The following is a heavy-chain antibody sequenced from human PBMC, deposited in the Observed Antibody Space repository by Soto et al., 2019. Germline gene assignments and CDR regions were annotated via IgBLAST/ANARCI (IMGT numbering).Heavy chain of an antibody. Sequence: SETLSLTCTVSGGSISSGDYYWSWIRQPPGKGLEWIGYIYYSGSTYYNPSLKSRVTISVDTSKNQFSLKLSSVTAADTAVYYCARGGRGYYDRSGTNWFDPWGQGTRVTLSS. V-gene: IGHV4-30-4*01. CDR3: ARGGRGYYDRSGTNWFDP. CDR1: GGSISSGDYY. J-gene: IGHJ5*02. CDR2: IYYSGST. D-gene: IGHD3-22*01.